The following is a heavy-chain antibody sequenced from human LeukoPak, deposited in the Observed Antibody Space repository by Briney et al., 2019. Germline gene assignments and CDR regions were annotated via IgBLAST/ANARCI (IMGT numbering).Heavy chain of an antibody. Sequence: GGSLRLSCAASGFTFSSYAMHWVRQAPGKGLEWVAVISYDGSNKYYADSVKGRFTISRDNSKNTLYLQMNSLRAEDTAVYYCAKDHYYDSGSPDYGMDVWGQGTTVTVSS. CDR2: ISYDGSNK. D-gene: IGHD3-22*01. V-gene: IGHV3-30-3*01. CDR3: AKDHYYDSGSPDYGMDV. CDR1: GFTFSSYA. J-gene: IGHJ6*02.